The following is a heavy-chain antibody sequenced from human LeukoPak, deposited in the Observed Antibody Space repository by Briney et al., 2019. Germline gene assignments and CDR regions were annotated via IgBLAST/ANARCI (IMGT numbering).Heavy chain of an antibody. J-gene: IGHJ4*02. V-gene: IGHV3-48*03. Sequence: GGSLRLSCAASGFTFSSYEMNWVRQAPGKGLEWVSYISSSGSTIYYADSVKGRFTISRDNAKNSLYLQMNSLRAEDTAVYYCARSPTGTTGSTLGYWGQGTLVTVSS. CDR3: ARSPTGTTGSTLGY. CDR1: GFTFSSYE. D-gene: IGHD1-1*01. CDR2: ISSSGSTI.